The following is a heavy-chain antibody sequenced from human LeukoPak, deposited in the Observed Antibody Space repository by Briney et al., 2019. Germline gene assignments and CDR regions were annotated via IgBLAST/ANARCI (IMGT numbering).Heavy chain of an antibody. CDR1: GGSISSYY. V-gene: IGHV4-59*01. J-gene: IGHJ4*02. CDR2: IYYSGST. Sequence: PSETLSLTCTVSGGSISSYYWSWIRQPPGKGLEWIGYIYYSGSTNYNPSLKSRVTISVGTSKNQFSLKLSSVTAADTAVYYCARTKWTYSSSWYVSGHYFDYWGQGTLVTVSS. CDR3: ARTKWTYSSSWYVSGHYFDY. D-gene: IGHD6-13*01.